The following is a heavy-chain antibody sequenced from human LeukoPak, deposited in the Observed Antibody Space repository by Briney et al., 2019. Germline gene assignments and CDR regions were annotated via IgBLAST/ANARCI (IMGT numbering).Heavy chain of an antibody. J-gene: IGHJ5*02. CDR2: ISGSGGST. D-gene: IGHD1-26*01. CDR3: AKGLGGSYLGNWFDP. V-gene: IGHV3-23*01. Sequence: GGSLRLSCAASGFTFDNYAMSWVRQAPGKGLEWVSGISGSGGSTSYADSVKGRFTISRDNSGNTLYLQMNSLRAEDTAVYYCAKGLGGSYLGNWFDPWGQGTLVTVSS. CDR1: GFTFDNYA.